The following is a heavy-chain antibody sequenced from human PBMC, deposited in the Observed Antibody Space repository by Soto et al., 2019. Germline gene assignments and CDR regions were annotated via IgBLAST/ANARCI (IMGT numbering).Heavy chain of an antibody. V-gene: IGHV4-31*03. CDR1: GGSISSGGYY. CDR2: IYYSGST. Sequence: LSLTCTVSGGSISSGGYYWSWIRQHPGKGLEWIGYIYYSGSTYYNPSLKSRVTISVDTSKNQFSLKLSSVTAADTAVYCCARGGYCSSTSCYRLYWFDPWGQGTLVTVSS. D-gene: IGHD2-2*01. J-gene: IGHJ5*02. CDR3: ARGGYCSSTSCYRLYWFDP.